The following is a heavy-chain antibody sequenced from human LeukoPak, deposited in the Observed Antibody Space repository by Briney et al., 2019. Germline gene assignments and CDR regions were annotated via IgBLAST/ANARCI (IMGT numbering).Heavy chain of an antibody. V-gene: IGHV5-51*01. J-gene: IGHJ3*02. CDR2: IYPGDSDT. CDR1: GYSFTSYW. D-gene: IGHD2-2*01. CDR3: ARQREIVVVPAASRGYAFDI. Sequence: GESLKISCKGSGYSFTSYWIGWVRQMPGKGLEWMGIIYPGDSDTRYSPSFQGQVTISADKSISTAYLQWSSLKASDTAMYYCARQREIVVVPAASRGYAFDIWGQGTMVTVSS.